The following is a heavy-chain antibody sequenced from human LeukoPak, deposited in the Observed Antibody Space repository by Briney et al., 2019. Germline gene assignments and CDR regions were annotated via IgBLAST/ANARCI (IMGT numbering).Heavy chain of an antibody. CDR3: AKIHQNRVVVGAKGAFDI. CDR1: GLTFNNYA. Sequence: GGSLRLSCEASGLTFNNYAMHWLRQSSGKGLEWVSGIGSSGGGTYYADSVKGRFTISRDTSKDTVYLQKDSMRAEDTAIYYCAKIHQNRVVVGAKGAFDIWGQGTVVTVSS. V-gene: IGHV3-23*01. J-gene: IGHJ3*02. D-gene: IGHD2-15*01. CDR2: IGSSGGGT.